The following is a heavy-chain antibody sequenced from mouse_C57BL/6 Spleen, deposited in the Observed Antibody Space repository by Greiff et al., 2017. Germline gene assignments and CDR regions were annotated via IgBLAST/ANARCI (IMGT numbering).Heavy chain of an antibody. CDR1: GFSLTSYG. V-gene: IGHV2-6*01. CDR2: IWGVGST. J-gene: IGHJ3*01. D-gene: IGHD2-4*01. CDR3: ASFYYDYESWFAY. Sequence: QVQLKESGPGLVAPSQSLSITCTVSGFSLTSYGVDWVRQSPGKGLEWLGVIWGVGSTNYNSALKSRLSISKDNSKSQVFLKMKSLQTDDTAMYYCASFYYDYESWFAYWGQGTLVTVSA.